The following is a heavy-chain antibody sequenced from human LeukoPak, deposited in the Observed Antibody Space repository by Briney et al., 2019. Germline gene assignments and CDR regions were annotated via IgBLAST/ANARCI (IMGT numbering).Heavy chain of an antibody. V-gene: IGHV3-9*01. D-gene: IGHD1-26*01. Sequence: PGRSLRLSCAASGFTFDDYAMHWIRQAPGKGLEWVSGISWNSGSIGYADSVKGRFTISRDNSKSTLYLQMNSLRAEDTAVYYCARGGSYLSAFDIWGQGTMVTVSS. CDR2: ISWNSGSI. J-gene: IGHJ3*02. CDR3: ARGGSYLSAFDI. CDR1: GFTFDDYA.